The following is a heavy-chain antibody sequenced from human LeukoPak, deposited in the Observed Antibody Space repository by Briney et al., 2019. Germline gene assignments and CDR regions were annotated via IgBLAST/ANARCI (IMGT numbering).Heavy chain of an antibody. CDR2: INPSGGST. J-gene: IGHJ3*02. CDR3: ARDRLITMIVVARGAFDI. D-gene: IGHD3-22*01. V-gene: IGHV1-46*01. CDR1: GYTFTSYY. Sequence: ASVKVSCKASGYTFTSYYMHWVRQAPGQGLEWMGIINPSGGSTSYAQKFQGRVTMTRDTSTSTVYMELSSLRSEDTAVYYCARDRLITMIVVARGAFDIWGRGTMVTVSS.